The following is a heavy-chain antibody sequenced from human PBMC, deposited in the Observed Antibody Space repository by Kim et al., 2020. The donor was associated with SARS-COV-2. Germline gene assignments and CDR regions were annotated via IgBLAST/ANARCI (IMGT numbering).Heavy chain of an antibody. V-gene: IGHV1-69*13. CDR3: ARGLSAKHTETKQFVLDYFQH. CDR2: IIPIFGTA. J-gene: IGHJ1*01. CDR1: GGTFSSYA. D-gene: IGHD6-6*01. Sequence: SVKVSCKASGGTFSSYAISWVRQAPGQGLEWMGGIIPIFGTANYAQKFQGRVTITADESTSTAYMELSSLRSEDTAVYYCARGLSAKHTETKQFVLDYFQHWGQGTLVTVSS.